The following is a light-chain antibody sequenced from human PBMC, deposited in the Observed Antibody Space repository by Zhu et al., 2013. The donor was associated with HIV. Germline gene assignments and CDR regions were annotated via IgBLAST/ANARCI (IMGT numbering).Light chain of an antibody. CDR1: QRVNSNS. Sequence: EIVLTQSPGTLSLSPGERATLSCRASQRVNSNSLAWYQQRPGQAPRLLMYATSNRATDIPDRFSGSGSGTAFTLTISRLEPEDFAVYYCQQYSISRSFGQGTKVEIK. V-gene: IGKV3-20*01. CDR2: ATS. J-gene: IGKJ2*03. CDR3: QQYSISRS.